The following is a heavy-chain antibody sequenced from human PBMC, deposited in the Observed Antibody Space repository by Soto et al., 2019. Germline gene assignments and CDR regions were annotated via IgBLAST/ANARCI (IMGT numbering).Heavy chain of an antibody. V-gene: IGHV3-21*01. CDR2: NSSSSSYI. J-gene: IGHJ4*02. Sequence: PGGSLRLSCAASGFTFSSYSMNWVRQAPGKGLEWVSSNSSSSSYIYYADSVKGRFTISRDNAKNSLYLQMNSLRAEDTAVYYCARDLFIDDYVWGSYRYTIDYWGQGTLVTVSS. D-gene: IGHD3-16*02. CDR1: GFTFSSYS. CDR3: ARDLFIDDYVWGSYRYTIDY.